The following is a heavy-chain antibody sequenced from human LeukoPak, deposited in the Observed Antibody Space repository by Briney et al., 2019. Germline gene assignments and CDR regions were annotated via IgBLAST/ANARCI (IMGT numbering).Heavy chain of an antibody. CDR3: ARAAGYCSSTSCPRAFDI. Sequence: SETLSLTCTVSGGSISSYYWSWIRQPAGKGLEWIGRIYTSGSTNYNPSLKSRVTMSVDTSKNQFSLKLSSVTAADTAVYYCARAAGYCSSTSCPRAFDIWGQGTMVTVSS. D-gene: IGHD2-2*01. V-gene: IGHV4-4*07. CDR1: GGSISSYY. J-gene: IGHJ3*02. CDR2: IYTSGST.